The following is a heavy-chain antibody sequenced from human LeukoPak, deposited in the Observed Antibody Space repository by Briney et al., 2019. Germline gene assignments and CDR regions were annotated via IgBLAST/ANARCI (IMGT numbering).Heavy chain of an antibody. D-gene: IGHD3/OR15-3a*01. Sequence: SETLSLTCTVSGGSIGTSNYYWGWIRQPPGKGLEWIGSIYYSGTTYYNPSLKSRVTISIDTSKNQFSLKLSSVTAADTAVYYCARGTDRSPYNWFDPWGQGTLVTVSS. CDR1: GGSIGTSNYY. CDR3: ARGTDRSPYNWFDP. CDR2: IYYSGTT. J-gene: IGHJ5*02. V-gene: IGHV4-39*01.